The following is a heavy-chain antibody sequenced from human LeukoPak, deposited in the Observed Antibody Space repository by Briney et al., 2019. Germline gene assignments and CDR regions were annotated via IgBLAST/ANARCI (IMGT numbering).Heavy chain of an antibody. Sequence: GASVKVSCKASGYTFTSYYMSWVRQAPGQGLEWMGMINPNGGSTSYAQKFQGRVTMARDTSTTTVYMELRSLRSEDTAVYYCARDRGEGTAHYYFDHWGQGTLVTVSS. J-gene: IGHJ4*02. D-gene: IGHD5-18*01. CDR2: INPNGGST. CDR1: GYTFTSYY. V-gene: IGHV1-46*01. CDR3: ARDRGEGTAHYYFDH.